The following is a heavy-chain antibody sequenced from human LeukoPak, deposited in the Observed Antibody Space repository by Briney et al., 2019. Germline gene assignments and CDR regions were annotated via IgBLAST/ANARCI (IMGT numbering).Heavy chain of an antibody. CDR1: GFTFSSYG. J-gene: IGHJ4*02. CDR3: AKDLGWFGELLQTFDY. Sequence: GGSLRLSCAASGFTFSSYGMHRVRQAPGKGLEWVAVIWYDGSNKYYADSVKGRFTISRDNYKNTLYLQMNSLRAEDTAVYYCAKDLGWFGELLQTFDYWGQGTLVTVSS. V-gene: IGHV3-33*06. D-gene: IGHD3-10*01. CDR2: IWYDGSNK.